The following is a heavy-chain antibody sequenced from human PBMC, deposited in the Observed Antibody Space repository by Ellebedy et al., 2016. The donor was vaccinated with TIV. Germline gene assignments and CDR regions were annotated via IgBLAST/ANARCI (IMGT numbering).Heavy chain of an antibody. D-gene: IGHD4-11*01. V-gene: IGHV1-18*01. Sequence: AASVKVSCKASGYTFTRYGISWVRQPPGQGLEWMGWISAYNANTDYAQKVQGRVTMTTDKSTNTAYMELSSLTSDDTAVYYCVRDWRGDHSDYFGLYYFDSWGQGTLVTVSS. CDR3: VRDWRGDHSDYFGLYYFDS. J-gene: IGHJ4*02. CDR1: GYTFTRYG. CDR2: ISAYNANT.